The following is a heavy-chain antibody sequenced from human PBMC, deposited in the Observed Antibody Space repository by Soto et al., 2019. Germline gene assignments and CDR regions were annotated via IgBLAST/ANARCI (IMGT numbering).Heavy chain of an antibody. D-gene: IGHD3-16*01. V-gene: IGHV4-59*13. Sequence: QVQLQESGPGLVKPSETLSLTCTVSGGSITRSYWSWTRQPPGKGLEWIGYIYYCGSTTYNPSLMRRDTISVETSKSQYSLNLRSVTAADTAVYICARGLRDFDWWCQGTLGSVST. CDR2: IYYCGST. J-gene: IGHJ4*02. CDR1: GGSITRSY. CDR3: ARGLRDFDW.